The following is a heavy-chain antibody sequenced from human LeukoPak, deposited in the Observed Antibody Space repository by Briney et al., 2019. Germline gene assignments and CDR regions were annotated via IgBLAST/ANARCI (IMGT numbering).Heavy chain of an antibody. CDR2: IIPIFGTA. D-gene: IGHD3-3*01. CDR3: ARDRGYDFWSGYLNY. CDR1: GGTFSSYA. Sequence: SVKVSCKASGGTFSSYAISWVRQAPGQGVEWMGGIIPIFGTANYAQKFQGRVTITTDESTSTAYMELSSLRSEDTAVYYCARDRGYDFWSGYLNYWGQGTLVTVSS. V-gene: IGHV1-69*05. J-gene: IGHJ4*02.